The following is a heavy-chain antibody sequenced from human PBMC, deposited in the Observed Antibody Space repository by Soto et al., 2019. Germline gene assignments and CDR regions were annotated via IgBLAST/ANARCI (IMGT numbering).Heavy chain of an antibody. D-gene: IGHD6-13*01. CDR3: AKIPHSSSWYLDAFDI. Sequence: VQLLESGGGLVQPGGSLRLSCAASGFTFSSYAMSWVRQAPGKGLEWVSAISGSGGSTYYADSVKGRFTISRDNSKNTLYLQMNSLRAEDTAVYYCAKIPHSSSWYLDAFDIWAQGTMVTVSS. J-gene: IGHJ3*02. V-gene: IGHV3-23*01. CDR1: GFTFSSYA. CDR2: ISGSGGST.